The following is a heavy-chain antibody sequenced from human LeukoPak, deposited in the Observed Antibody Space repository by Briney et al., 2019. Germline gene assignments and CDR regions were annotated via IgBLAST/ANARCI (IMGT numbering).Heavy chain of an antibody. J-gene: IGHJ6*04. CDR3: ARETNNGLAV. Sequence: PGGSLRLSCAASGFTFSEYYINWIRQAPGKGLEWVSHISSSGPLMHYAYSVRGRFTITRAHAQNLMSLQMTNLKPEDTAVYYCARETNNGLAVWGRGTTVPVSA. CDR1: GFTFSEYY. CDR2: ISSSGPLM. V-gene: IGHV3-11*01. D-gene: IGHD1-1*01.